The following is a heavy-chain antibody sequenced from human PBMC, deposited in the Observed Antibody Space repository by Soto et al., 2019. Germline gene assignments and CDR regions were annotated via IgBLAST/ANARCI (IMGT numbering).Heavy chain of an antibody. CDR3: GGVGGGYFDWLLSGNCFDP. CDR2: IYYSGST. CDR1: GGSISSGGYY. D-gene: IGHD3-9*01. Sequence: SETLYHTCTVSGGSISSGGYYWSWLRQHPGKGLEWIGYIYYSGSTYYNPSLKSRVTISVDTSKNHFSLTLSSVTGADSAVYCCGGVGGGYFDWLLSGNCFDPWGQVTLFTVPS. V-gene: IGHV4-31*03. J-gene: IGHJ5*02.